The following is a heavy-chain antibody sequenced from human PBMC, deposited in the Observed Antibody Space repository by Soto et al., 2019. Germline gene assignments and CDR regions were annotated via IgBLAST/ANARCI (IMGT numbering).Heavy chain of an antibody. D-gene: IGHD3-10*01. CDR1: GFTFSSYW. Sequence: EVQLVESGGGVVQPGGSLRLSCAASGFTFSSYWMHWVRQAPGKGLVWVSRINSDGSTTTYADSVKGRFTISRDNAKNTLYLQMNSLRGEDTAVYYCARSRYYYGSGTYDYWGQGTLVTVSS. J-gene: IGHJ4*02. CDR2: INSDGSTT. CDR3: ARSRYYYGSGTYDY. V-gene: IGHV3-74*01.